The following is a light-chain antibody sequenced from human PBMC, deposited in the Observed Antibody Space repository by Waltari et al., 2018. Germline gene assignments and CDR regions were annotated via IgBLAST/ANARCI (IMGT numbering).Light chain of an antibody. V-gene: IGKV3-11*01. Sequence: EIVLTQSPATLSLSPGERATLSCRASQSVSNYLAWYQQKPGQAPRLLIYDASKRATGIPARFSGSGSGTDFTLTISSLQAEDVAVYYCQQYYTTPQTFGQGTKLEIK. J-gene: IGKJ2*01. CDR3: QQYYTTPQT. CDR1: QSVSNY. CDR2: DAS.